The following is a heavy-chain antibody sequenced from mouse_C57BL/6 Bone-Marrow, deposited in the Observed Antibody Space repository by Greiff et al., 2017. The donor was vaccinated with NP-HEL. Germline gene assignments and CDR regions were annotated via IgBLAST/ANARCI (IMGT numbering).Heavy chain of an antibody. D-gene: IGHD1-1*01. CDR3: ARIPPITTVVPYYAMDY. Sequence: VKLVESGAELARPGASVKLSCKASGYTFTSYGISWVKQRTGQGLEWIGEIYPRSGNTYYNEKLKGKATLTADKSSSTAYMELRSLTSEDSAVYFCARIPPITTVVPYYAMDYWGQGTSVTVSS. CDR1: GYTFTSYG. V-gene: IGHV1-81*01. CDR2: IYPRSGNT. J-gene: IGHJ4*01.